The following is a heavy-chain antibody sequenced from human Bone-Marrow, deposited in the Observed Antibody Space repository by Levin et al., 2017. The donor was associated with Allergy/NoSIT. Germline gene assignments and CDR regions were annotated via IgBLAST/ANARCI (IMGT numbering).Heavy chain of an antibody. J-gene: IGHJ4*02. Sequence: PSETLSLTCAASGFTFSSYEMNWVRQAPGKGLEWVSYISSSGSTVYYADSVKGRFTISRDNAKNSLYLQLNILTAEDTAVYYCVRQWANWGQGILVTVSS. D-gene: IGHD1-26*01. CDR3: VRQWAN. CDR1: GFTFSSYE. V-gene: IGHV3-48*03. CDR2: ISSSGSTV.